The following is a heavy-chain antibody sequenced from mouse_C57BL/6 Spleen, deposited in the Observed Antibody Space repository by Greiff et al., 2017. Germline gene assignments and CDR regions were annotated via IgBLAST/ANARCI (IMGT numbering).Heavy chain of an antibody. Sequence: EVKLVESEGGLVQPGSSMKLSCTASGFTFSDYYMAWVRQVPEKGLEWVANINYDGSSTYYLDSLKSRFIISRDNAKNILYLQMSSLKSEDTATYYCARDHYFGAMDYWGQGTSVTVSS. CDR2: INYDGSST. D-gene: IGHD1-2*01. V-gene: IGHV5-16*01. J-gene: IGHJ4*01. CDR1: GFTFSDYY. CDR3: ARDHYFGAMDY.